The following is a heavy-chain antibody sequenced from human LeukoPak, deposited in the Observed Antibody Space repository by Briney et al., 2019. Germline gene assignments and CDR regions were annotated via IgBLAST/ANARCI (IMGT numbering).Heavy chain of an antibody. CDR3: AREVYYYGSGSYHLDY. CDR1: GGSVSSGSYY. CDR2: IYYSGST. V-gene: IGHV4-61*01. J-gene: IGHJ4*02. D-gene: IGHD3-10*01. Sequence: PSETLSLTCTVSGGSVSSGSYYWSWLRQPPGKGLEWIGYIYYSGSTNYNPSLKSRVTISVDTSKNQFSLKLSSVTAADTAVYYCAREVYYYGSGSYHLDYWGQGTLVTVPS.